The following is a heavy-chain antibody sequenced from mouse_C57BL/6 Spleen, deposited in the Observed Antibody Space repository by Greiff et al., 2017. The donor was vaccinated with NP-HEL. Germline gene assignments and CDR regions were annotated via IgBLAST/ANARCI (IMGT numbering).Heavy chain of an antibody. Sequence: VKLMESGPGLVAPSQSLSITCTVSGFSLTSYAISWVRQPPGKGLEWLGVIWTGGGTNYNSALKSRLSISKDNSKSQVFLKMNSLQTDDTARYYCARWNGSSYGNYFDYWGQGTTLTVSS. J-gene: IGHJ2*01. CDR2: IWTGGGT. D-gene: IGHD1-1*01. CDR1: GFSLTSYA. CDR3: ARWNGSSYGNYFDY. V-gene: IGHV2-9-1*01.